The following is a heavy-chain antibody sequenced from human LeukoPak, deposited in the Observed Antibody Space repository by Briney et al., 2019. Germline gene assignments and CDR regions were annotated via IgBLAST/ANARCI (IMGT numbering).Heavy chain of an antibody. CDR2: LSGSGSST. CDR3: AKERDYGPADY. J-gene: IGHJ4*02. Sequence: PGRSLRLSCAASGFTFSTNAMHWVRQAPGKGLEWVSGLSGSGSSTDYADSVKGRFTVSRDNSKNTLFLQMHSLRAEDTAIYYCAKERDYGPADYWGQGTLVTVSS. V-gene: IGHV3-23*01. D-gene: IGHD4/OR15-4a*01. CDR1: GFTFSTNA.